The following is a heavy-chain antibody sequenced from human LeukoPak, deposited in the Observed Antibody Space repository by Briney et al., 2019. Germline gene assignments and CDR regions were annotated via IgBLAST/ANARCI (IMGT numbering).Heavy chain of an antibody. CDR1: GFTFSSYA. D-gene: IGHD3-3*01. J-gene: IGHJ1*01. V-gene: IGHV3-23*01. CDR3: AKGNDFWSGYSPVGYFQH. CDR2: ISGSGGST. Sequence: GGSLRLSCAASGFTFSSYAMSWVRQAPGKGLEWVSAISGSGGSTYYADSVKGRFTISRDNSKNTLYLQMNSLRAEDTAVYYCAKGNDFWSGYSPVGYFQHWGQGTLVTVSS.